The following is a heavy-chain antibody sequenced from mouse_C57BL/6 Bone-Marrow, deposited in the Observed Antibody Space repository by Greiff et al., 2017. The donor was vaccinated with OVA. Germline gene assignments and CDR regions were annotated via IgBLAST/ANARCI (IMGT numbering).Heavy chain of an antibody. CDR1: GFTFRSYA. CDR2: ISDGGSYT. Sequence: EVHLVESGGGLVKPGGSLKLSCAASGFTFRSYAMSWVRQTPEKRLEWVATISDGGSYTYYPDNVKGRFTISRDNAKTNLYLQMSHLKSDDTAMYYCASAWEYYYGSRFDYWGQGTTLTVSS. D-gene: IGHD1-1*01. CDR3: ASAWEYYYGSRFDY. V-gene: IGHV5-4*01. J-gene: IGHJ2*01.